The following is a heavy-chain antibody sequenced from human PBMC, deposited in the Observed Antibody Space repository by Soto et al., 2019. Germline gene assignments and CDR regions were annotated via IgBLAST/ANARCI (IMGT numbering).Heavy chain of an antibody. Sequence: SETLSLTCTVSGGSISSYYWSWIRQPPGKGLEWIGYIYYSGSTNYNPSLKSRVTISVDTSKNQFSLKLSSVTAADTAVYYCARLVGATPGLDYSYGMDVWGQGTTVTVSS. J-gene: IGHJ6*02. CDR2: IYYSGST. CDR1: GGSISSYY. V-gene: IGHV4-59*01. D-gene: IGHD1-26*01. CDR3: ARLVGATPGLDYSYGMDV.